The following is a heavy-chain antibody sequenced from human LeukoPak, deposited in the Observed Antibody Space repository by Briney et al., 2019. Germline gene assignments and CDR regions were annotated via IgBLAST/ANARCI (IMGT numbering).Heavy chain of an antibody. J-gene: IGHJ3*02. CDR1: GGSFSGYY. V-gene: IGHV4-34*01. CDR3: AIGYCSGGSCYNLRAFDI. Sequence: SETLSLTCAVYGGSFSGYYWSWIRQPPGKGLEWIGEINHSGSTNYNTSLKSRVTISVDTSKNQFSLKLSSVTAADTAVYYCAIGYCSGGSCYNLRAFDIWGQGTMVTVSS. D-gene: IGHD2-15*01. CDR2: INHSGST.